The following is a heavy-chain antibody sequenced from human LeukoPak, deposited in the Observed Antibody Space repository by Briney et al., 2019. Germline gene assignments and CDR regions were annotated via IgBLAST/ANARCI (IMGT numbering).Heavy chain of an antibody. CDR3: ARDARYDSSGYYYILGAFDI. J-gene: IGHJ3*02. CDR2: IYYSGST. V-gene: IGHV4-31*03. D-gene: IGHD3-22*01. CDR1: GGSISSGGYY. Sequence: PSETLSLTCTVSGGSISSGGYYWSWIRQHPGTGLEWIGYIYYSGSTYYNPSLKSRVTISVDTSKNQFSLKLSSVTAADTAVYYCARDARYDSSGYYYILGAFDIWGQGTMVTVSS.